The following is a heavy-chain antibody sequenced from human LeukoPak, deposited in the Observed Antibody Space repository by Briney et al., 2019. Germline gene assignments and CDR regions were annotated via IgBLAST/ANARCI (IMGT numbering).Heavy chain of an antibody. Sequence: GGSLRLSCAASGFTFDDYAMHWVRQAPGKGLEWVSGISWNSGNIGYADSVKGRFTISRDNAKNSLYLQMNSLRAEDTALHYCAKAKSYSPSYYFDYWGQGTLVTVSS. V-gene: IGHV3-9*01. J-gene: IGHJ4*02. CDR2: ISWNSGNI. CDR3: AKAKSYSPSYYFDY. CDR1: GFTFDDYA. D-gene: IGHD4-11*01.